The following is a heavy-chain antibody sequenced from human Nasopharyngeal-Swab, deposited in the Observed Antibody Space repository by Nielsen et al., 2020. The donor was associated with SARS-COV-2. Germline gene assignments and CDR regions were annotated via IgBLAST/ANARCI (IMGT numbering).Heavy chain of an antibody. CDR2: ISYDGSNK. V-gene: IGHV3-30*03. D-gene: IGHD2-21*02. CDR1: GFTFSSYG. CDR3: ARGHNTYCGGDCYSLAPDY. J-gene: IGHJ4*02. Sequence: GESLKISCAASGFTFSSYGMHWVRQAPGKGLEWVVVISYDGSNKYYADSVKGRFTISRDNSKNTLYLQMNSLRAEDTAVYYCARGHNTYCGGDCYSLAPDYWGQGTLVTVSS.